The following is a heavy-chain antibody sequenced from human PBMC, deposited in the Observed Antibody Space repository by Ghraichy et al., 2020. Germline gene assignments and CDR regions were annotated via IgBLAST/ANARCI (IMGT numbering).Heavy chain of an antibody. D-gene: IGHD2-2*01. Sequence: SQTLSLTCAISGDSVSSNSAAWNWIRQSPSRGLEWLGRTYSTSRSRWYYDYAESVRGRITVNPDTSKNRFSLQLNSVTPEDTAVYYCAKLFPRIVVVPAAGMDVWGQGTTVTVSS. CDR2: TYSTSRSRWYY. J-gene: IGHJ6*02. CDR3: AKLFPRIVVVPAAGMDV. CDR1: GDSVSSNSAA. V-gene: IGHV6-1*01.